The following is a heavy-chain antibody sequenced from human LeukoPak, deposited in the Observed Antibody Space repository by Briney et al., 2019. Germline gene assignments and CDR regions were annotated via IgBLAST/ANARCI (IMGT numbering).Heavy chain of an antibody. CDR1: GFTFSNYG. J-gene: IGHJ3*02. V-gene: IGHV3-21*01. D-gene: IGHD5-18*01. Sequence: PGGSLRLSCAASGFTFSNYGMHWVRQAPGKGLEWVSSISSSSSYIYYADSVKGRFTISRDNAKNSLYLQMNSLRAEDTAVYYCARENGQLLDIWGQGTMVTVSS. CDR3: ARENGQLLDI. CDR2: ISSSSSYI.